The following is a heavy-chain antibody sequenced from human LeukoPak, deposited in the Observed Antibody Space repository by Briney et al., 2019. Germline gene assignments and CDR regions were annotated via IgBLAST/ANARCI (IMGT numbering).Heavy chain of an antibody. CDR3: AKDRYCSGGSCYPAYFQH. Sequence: GGSLRLSCAASGFTFSSYGMHWVRQAPGKGLEWVAVISYDGSNKYYADSVKGRFTISRDNSKNTLYLQMNSLRAEDTAVYYCAKDRYCSGGSCYPAYFQHWGQGTLVTVSS. CDR1: GFTFSSYG. V-gene: IGHV3-30*18. J-gene: IGHJ1*01. D-gene: IGHD2-15*01. CDR2: ISYDGSNK.